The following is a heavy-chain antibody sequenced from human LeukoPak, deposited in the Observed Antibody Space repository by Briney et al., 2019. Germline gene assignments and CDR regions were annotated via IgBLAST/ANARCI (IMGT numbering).Heavy chain of an antibody. V-gene: IGHV3-21*01. Sequence: GGSLRLSCAASGFTFSSYSMNWVRQAPGKGLEWVSSISSSSSYIYYADSVKGRFTISGDNAKNSLYLQMNSLRAEDTAVYYCARDQERDSSGYYSAYYYGMDVWGQGTTVTVSS. CDR3: ARDQERDSSGYYSAYYYGMDV. CDR1: GFTFSSYS. D-gene: IGHD3-22*01. CDR2: ISSSSSYI. J-gene: IGHJ6*02.